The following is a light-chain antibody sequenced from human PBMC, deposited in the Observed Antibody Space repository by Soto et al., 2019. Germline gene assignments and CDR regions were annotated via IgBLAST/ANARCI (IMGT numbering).Light chain of an antibody. CDR1: NSDVGSYNL. CDR2: EVS. CDR3: CSYTSSSTWV. Sequence: QSALTQPASVSGSPGQSITISCTGTNSDVGSYNLVSWYQHHPGKAPKLMIYEVSRRPSGVSNRFSGSKSGNTASLTISGLQAEDEADYFCCSYTSSSTWVFGGGTKLTVL. V-gene: IGLV2-14*02. J-gene: IGLJ3*02.